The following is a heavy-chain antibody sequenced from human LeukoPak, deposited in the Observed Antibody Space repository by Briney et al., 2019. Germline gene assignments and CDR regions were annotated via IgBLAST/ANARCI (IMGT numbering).Heavy chain of an antibody. CDR2: INPNSGGT. Sequence: ASVTVSCKASGYTFTGYYMHWVRQAPGQGLEWMGWINPNSGGTNYAQKFQGRVTMTRDTSISTAYIELNLLRSDDTAVFYCARGDYYGSPKVVAAWGQGTLVTVSS. CDR3: ARGDYYGSPKVVAA. V-gene: IGHV1-2*02. CDR1: GYTFTGYY. D-gene: IGHD3-10*01. J-gene: IGHJ5*02.